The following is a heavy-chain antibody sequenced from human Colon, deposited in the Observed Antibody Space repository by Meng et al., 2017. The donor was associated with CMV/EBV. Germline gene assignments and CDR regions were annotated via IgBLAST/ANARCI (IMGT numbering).Heavy chain of an antibody. D-gene: IGHD2-21*01. V-gene: IGHV3-21*01. J-gene: IGHJ6*02. Sequence: GESLKISCAASGFSFSSHSINWVRQAPGKGLEWVSAISSSSNNIYYADSVKGRFTISRDNAKNSLYLQMNSLRAEDTAVYYCSSCGGDCFYNNYYGMDFWGQGTTVTVSS. CDR2: ISSSSNNI. CDR1: GFSFSSHS. CDR3: SSCGGDCFYNNYYGMDF.